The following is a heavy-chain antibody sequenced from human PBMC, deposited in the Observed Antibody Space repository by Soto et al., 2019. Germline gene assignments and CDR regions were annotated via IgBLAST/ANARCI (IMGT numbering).Heavy chain of an antibody. CDR1: GGSISNSSYY. V-gene: IGHV4-39*01. J-gene: IGHJ5*02. CDR2: IYYSGST. D-gene: IGHD6-13*01. CDR3: ASEHSTPFIVFDP. Sequence: QLQLQESGPGLVKPSETLSLTCTVSGGSISNSSYYWGWIRQPPGKGLEWIASIYYSGSTYYNPSLKGRVTICLDTSKSPFSLKLSSVTAADTAGYYCASEHSTPFIVFDPRGQGTLVTVSS.